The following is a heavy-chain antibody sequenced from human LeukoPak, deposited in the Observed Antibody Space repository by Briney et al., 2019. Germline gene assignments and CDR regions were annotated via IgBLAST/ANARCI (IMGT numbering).Heavy chain of an antibody. CDR3: AAKRADRNSGSYTGAFDI. CDR1: GGSISSYC. V-gene: IGHV4-4*07. CDR2: IYTSGST. J-gene: IGHJ3*02. Sequence: SETLSLTCTVSGGSISSYCWSWIRQPAGKGLEWIGRIYTSGSTNYNPSLKSRVTMSVDTSKNQFSLKLSSVTAADTAVYYCAAKRADRNSGSYTGAFDIWGQGTMVTVSS. D-gene: IGHD1-26*01.